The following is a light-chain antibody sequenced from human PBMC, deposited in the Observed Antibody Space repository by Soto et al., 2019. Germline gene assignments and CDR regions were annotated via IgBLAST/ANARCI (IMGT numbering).Light chain of an antibody. Sequence: EIVLTQSPGTLSLSPWERATLSCRASQSVSSSYLAWYQQKPGQAPRLLIYGASSRATGIPDRFSGSGSGTDFTLTISRLEPEDFAVYYCQQYGSPRFGGGTKVDIK. V-gene: IGKV3-20*01. CDR3: QQYGSPR. CDR1: QSVSSSY. CDR2: GAS. J-gene: IGKJ4*01.